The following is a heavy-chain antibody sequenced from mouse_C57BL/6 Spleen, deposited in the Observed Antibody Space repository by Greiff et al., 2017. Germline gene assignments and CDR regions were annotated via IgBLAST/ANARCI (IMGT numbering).Heavy chain of an antibody. CDR1: GYTFTDYE. CDR2: IDPATGGT. Sequence: QVQLQQSGAELVRPGASVTLSCKASGYTFTDYEMHWVKQTPVHGLEWIGAIDPATGGTAYNQKFKGKAILTADKSSSTAYMELRSLTSEDSAVYYCTRSSILYYFDYWGQGTTLTVSS. CDR3: TRSSILYYFDY. V-gene: IGHV1-15*01. J-gene: IGHJ2*01.